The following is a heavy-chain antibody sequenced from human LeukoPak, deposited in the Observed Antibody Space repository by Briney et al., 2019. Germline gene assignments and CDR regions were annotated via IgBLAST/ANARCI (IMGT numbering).Heavy chain of an antibody. Sequence: GSLRLSCAASGFTFSSYAMSWVRQAPGKGLEWVSAISGSGGSTYYADSVKGRFTISRDNSKNTLYLQMNSLRAEDTAVYYCAKGVGCSGGTCYSGHGMDVWGQGTTVTVSS. D-gene: IGHD2-15*01. CDR2: ISGSGGST. J-gene: IGHJ6*02. CDR3: AKGVGCSGGTCYSGHGMDV. V-gene: IGHV3-23*01. CDR1: GFTFSSYA.